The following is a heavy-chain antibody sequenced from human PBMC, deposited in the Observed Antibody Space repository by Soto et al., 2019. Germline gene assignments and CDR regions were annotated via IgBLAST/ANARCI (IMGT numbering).Heavy chain of an antibody. CDR2: IGSRGDSYAT. Sequence: TGGSLRLSCAASGFTFSGSAMQWVRQASGERLEWLGRIGSRGDSYATAYAASVKGRFTISRDDSKNTAFLQMNNLKTEDTAVYYCSRDDSDWLFNWGQGALVTVS. J-gene: IGHJ4*02. CDR3: SRDDSDWLFN. CDR1: GFTFSGSA. D-gene: IGHD3-9*01. V-gene: IGHV3-73*01.